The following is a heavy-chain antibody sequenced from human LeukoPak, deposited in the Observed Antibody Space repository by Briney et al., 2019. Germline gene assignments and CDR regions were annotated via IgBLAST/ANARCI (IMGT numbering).Heavy chain of an antibody. J-gene: IGHJ6*03. CDR1: GFSLSNYG. V-gene: IGHV3-33*01. CDR3: ARDHRPEIQYYYMDV. D-gene: IGHD1-14*01. CDR2: LLYDGNTK. Sequence: PGGSLRLSCAASGFSLSNYGMHWVRQAPGKGLEWVAALLYDGNTKHYADSVKGRFTISRYISKNTFYLQMNSLTAEDTAVYYCARDHRPEIQYYYMDVWGKGTTVAVSS.